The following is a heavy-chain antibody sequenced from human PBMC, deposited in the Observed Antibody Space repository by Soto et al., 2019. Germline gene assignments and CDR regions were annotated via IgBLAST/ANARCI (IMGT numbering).Heavy chain of an antibody. V-gene: IGHV3-33*06. Sequence: QVQLVESGGGVVQPGRSLRLSCVASGFIFSSYGMHWVRQAPGKGLEWVAVVWVDGSYEFYADSVKGRFTISRDNSKKTLFLQMNRLRAEDTAVYYCAKMVGVSVAAAGFDLWGQGTLVTVSS. CDR1: GFIFSSYG. D-gene: IGHD6-13*01. J-gene: IGHJ4*02. CDR2: VWVDGSYE. CDR3: AKMVGVSVAAAGFDL.